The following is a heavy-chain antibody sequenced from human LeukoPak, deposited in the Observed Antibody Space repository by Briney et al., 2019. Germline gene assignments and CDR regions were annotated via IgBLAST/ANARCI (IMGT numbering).Heavy chain of an antibody. V-gene: IGHV3-48*01. CDR1: GFTFSSYS. CDR2: ISSTRTII. J-gene: IGHJ4*02. CDR3: ARDKYDSSGLCDY. D-gene: IGHD3-22*01. Sequence: PGGSLRLSCAASGFTFSSYSMNWVRQAPGKGLEWVSYISSTRTIIYHADSVKGRFTISRDNAKNSLYLQMNSLRVEDTAVYYCARDKYDSSGLCDYWGRGTLVTVSS.